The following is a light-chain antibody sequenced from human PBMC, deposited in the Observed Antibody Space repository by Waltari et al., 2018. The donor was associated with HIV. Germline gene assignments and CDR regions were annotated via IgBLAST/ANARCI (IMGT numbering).Light chain of an antibody. Sequence: QSVLTQPPSASGTPGQRVPISCSGSSSNIGINAANWYQQFPGTAPNLRIYSNNQRPSGVPDRFSGSKSGTSASLAISGLQSEDEADYYCAAWDDSLNGLVFGTGTKVTVL. CDR3: AAWDDSLNGLV. CDR1: SSNIGINA. CDR2: SNN. V-gene: IGLV1-44*01. J-gene: IGLJ1*01.